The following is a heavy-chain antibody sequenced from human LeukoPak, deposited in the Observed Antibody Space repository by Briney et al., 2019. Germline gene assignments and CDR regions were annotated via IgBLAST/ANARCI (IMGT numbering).Heavy chain of an antibody. V-gene: IGHV4-39*07. D-gene: IGHD2-2*01. CDR1: GGSFSSNSYY. CDR2: IYYSGNT. J-gene: IGHJ4*02. Sequence: SETLSLTCTASGGSFSSNSYYWGCIRQPPGKGLEWIGSIYYSGNTYYNPSLRSLVTIQVETSKNQFSLKLSSVTAADTAVYYCARDRRAMPFDYWGQGTLVTVSS. CDR3: ARDRRAMPFDY.